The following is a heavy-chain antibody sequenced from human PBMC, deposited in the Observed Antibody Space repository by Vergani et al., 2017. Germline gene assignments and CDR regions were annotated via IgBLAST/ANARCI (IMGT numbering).Heavy chain of an antibody. Sequence: QVQRVQSGAEVKKPGSSVKVSCKASVGTFSSYAISWVRQAPGQGLEWMGGIIPIFGTANYAQKFQGRVTITADESTSTAYTELSNLRSEDTAVYYCARDYPMVRAVAGTLGYWGQGTLVTVSS. CDR1: VGTFSSYA. CDR2: IIPIFGTA. J-gene: IGHJ4*02. CDR3: ARDYPMVRAVAGTLGY. D-gene: IGHD6-19*01. V-gene: IGHV1-69*12.